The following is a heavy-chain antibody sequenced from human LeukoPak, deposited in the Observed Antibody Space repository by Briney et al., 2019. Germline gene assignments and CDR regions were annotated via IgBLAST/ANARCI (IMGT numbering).Heavy chain of an antibody. CDR3: ARLAPGYSGYDCFDY. J-gene: IGHJ4*02. V-gene: IGHV5-51*01. CDR2: IYPGDSDT. D-gene: IGHD5-12*01. CDR1: GYSFTSYW. Sequence: GESLKISCKGSGYSFTSYWIGWVRQVPGKGLEWMGIIYPGDSDTRYSPSFQGQVTISADKSISTAYLQWSSLKASDTAMYYCARLAPGYSGYDCFDYWGQGTLVTVSS.